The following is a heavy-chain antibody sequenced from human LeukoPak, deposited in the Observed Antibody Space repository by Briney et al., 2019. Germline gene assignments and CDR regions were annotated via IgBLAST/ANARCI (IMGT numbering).Heavy chain of an antibody. CDR3: ARDFPPGPYDFWSAGWFDP. CDR1: GDSVSGYY. V-gene: IGHV4-59*02. CDR2: IYYSGST. D-gene: IGHD3-3*01. Sequence: SETLSLTCGVSGDSVSGYYWSWIRQPPGKGLEWIGYIYYSGSTNYNPSLKSRVTISVDTSKNQFSLKLSSVTAADTAVYYCARDFPPGPYDFWSAGWFDPWGQGTLVTVSS. J-gene: IGHJ5*02.